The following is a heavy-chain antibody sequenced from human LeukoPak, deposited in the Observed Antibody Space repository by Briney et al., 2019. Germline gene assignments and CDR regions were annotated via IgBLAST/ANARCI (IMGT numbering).Heavy chain of an antibody. CDR3: ARVPLREALAPYFDY. V-gene: IGHV1-69*04. CDR2: IIPILGIA. CDR1: GGTFSSYA. Sequence: SVKVSCKASGGTFSSYAISWVRQAPGQGLEWMGRIIPILGIANYAQKFQGRVTITADKSTSTAYMELSSLRSEDTAVYYCARVPLREALAPYFDYWGQGTLVTVSS. J-gene: IGHJ4*02.